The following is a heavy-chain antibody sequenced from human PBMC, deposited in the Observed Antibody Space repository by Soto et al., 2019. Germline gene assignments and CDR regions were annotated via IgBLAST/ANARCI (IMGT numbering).Heavy chain of an antibody. CDR3: ARVAFSYFGMDV. Sequence: PSETLSLTCSVPGGAISSYYWSWVRQPAGKGPEWIGRVFSSGSTNYNASLKSRVSMSIDTSKNEVSLTLRSVTAADTAVYYCARVAFSYFGMDVWGPGTTVTVSS. V-gene: IGHV4-4*07. CDR2: VFSSGST. J-gene: IGHJ6*02. D-gene: IGHD3-3*02. CDR1: GGAISSYY.